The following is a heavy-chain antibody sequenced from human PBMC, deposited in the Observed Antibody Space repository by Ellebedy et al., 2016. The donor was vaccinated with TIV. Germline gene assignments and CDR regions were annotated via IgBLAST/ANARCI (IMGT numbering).Heavy chain of an antibody. CDR2: ISTSGAYI. CDR3: ARVFSPAGMTMVTSPMDS. J-gene: IGHJ4*02. V-gene: IGHV3-21*06. Sequence: GGSLRLSCAASGFTFSSYAMSWVRQAPGKGLEWVSSISTSGAYIYSADSVQGRFTISRDDAKNILFLQMHSLRAEDTAVYYCARVFSPAGMTMVTSPMDSWGQGTLVTVSS. CDR1: GFTFSSYA. D-gene: IGHD4-17*01.